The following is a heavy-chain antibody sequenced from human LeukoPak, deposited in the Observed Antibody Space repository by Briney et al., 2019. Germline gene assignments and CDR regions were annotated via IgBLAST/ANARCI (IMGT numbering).Heavy chain of an antibody. CDR2: IYYSGST. V-gene: IGHV4-59*01. CDR3: ARVRRYYDILTGYYADAFDI. Sequence: SETLSLTCTVSGGSISSYYWSWIRQPPGKGLEWIGYIYYSGSTNYNPSLKSRVTISVDTSKNQFSLKLSSVTAADTAVYYCARVRRYYDILTGYYADAFDIWGQGTMVTVSS. CDR1: GGSISSYY. D-gene: IGHD3-9*01. J-gene: IGHJ3*02.